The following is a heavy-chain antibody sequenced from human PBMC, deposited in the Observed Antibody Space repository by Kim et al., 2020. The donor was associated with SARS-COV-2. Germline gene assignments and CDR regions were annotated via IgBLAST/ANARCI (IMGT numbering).Heavy chain of an antibody. Sequence: SVKVSCKASGGTFSSYAISWVRQAPGQGLEWMGGIIPIFGTANYAQKFQGRVTITADESTSTAYMELSSLRSEDTAVYYCAVHYYYDSSGYYYYDYWGQGTLVAVSS. J-gene: IGHJ4*02. CDR3: AVHYYYDSSGYYYYDY. CDR2: IIPIFGTA. CDR1: GGTFSSYA. V-gene: IGHV1-69*13. D-gene: IGHD3-22*01.